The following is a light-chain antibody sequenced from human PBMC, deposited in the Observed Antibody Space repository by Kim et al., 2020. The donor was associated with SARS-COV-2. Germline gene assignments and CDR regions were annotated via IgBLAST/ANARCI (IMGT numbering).Light chain of an antibody. CDR2: EVS. CDR3: SSYAGSSKYV. CDR1: SSDVGGYNP. V-gene: IGLV2-8*01. Sequence: QSALTQPPSASGSPGQSVTISCTGASSDVGGYNPVSWYQQHPAKAPKLMIYEVSKRPSGVPDRFSGSKSGNTASLTVSGLQAEDEADYYCSSYAGSSKYVFGTGTKVTVL. J-gene: IGLJ1*01.